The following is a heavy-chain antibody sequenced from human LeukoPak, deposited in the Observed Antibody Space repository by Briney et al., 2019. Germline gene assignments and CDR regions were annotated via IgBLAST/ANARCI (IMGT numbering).Heavy chain of an antibody. J-gene: IGHJ4*02. Sequence: GGSLRLSCAASGFTFSSYSMNWVRQAPGKGREWVSSISSSSSYIYYADSMKGRFTISRDNAKNSLYVQMNSLRAEDTAVYYCARMHYDSSGYGIDYWGRGTLVTVSS. CDR1: GFTFSSYS. CDR3: ARMHYDSSGYGIDY. CDR2: ISSSSSYI. D-gene: IGHD3-22*01. V-gene: IGHV3-21*01.